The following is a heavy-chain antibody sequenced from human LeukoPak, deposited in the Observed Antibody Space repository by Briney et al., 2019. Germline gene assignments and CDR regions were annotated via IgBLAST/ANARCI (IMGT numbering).Heavy chain of an antibody. CDR3: ARAGYSSSHVRNYYFDY. CDR2: ISSSSSYI. D-gene: IGHD6-13*01. Sequence: GGSLRLSCAASGFTFSSYSMNWVRQAPGKGLEWVSSISSSSSYIYYADSVKGRFTISRDNAKNSLYLQMNSLRAEDTAVYYCARAGYSSSHVRNYYFDYWGQGTLVTVSS. CDR1: GFTFSSYS. J-gene: IGHJ4*02. V-gene: IGHV3-21*01.